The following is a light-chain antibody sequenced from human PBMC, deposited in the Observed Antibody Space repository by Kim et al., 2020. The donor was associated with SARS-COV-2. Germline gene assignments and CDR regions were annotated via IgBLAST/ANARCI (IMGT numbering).Light chain of an antibody. Sequence: SSELTQDPAVSVALGQTVRVTCQGDSLRNNFASWYQQKPGQAPVLVIYGKNNRPSGIPDRFSGSTSGNTASLTITGAQAEDEADYYCNSRDSSDNRWVFGGGTQLTVL. V-gene: IGLV3-19*01. J-gene: IGLJ3*02. CDR2: GKN. CDR1: SLRNNF. CDR3: NSRDSSDNRWV.